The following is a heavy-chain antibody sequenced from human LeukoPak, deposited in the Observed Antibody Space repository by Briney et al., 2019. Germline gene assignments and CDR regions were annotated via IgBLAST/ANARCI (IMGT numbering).Heavy chain of an antibody. CDR3: VKDLYKAAEYHLVR. D-gene: IGHD2-2*01. CDR1: VFTFSSHA. J-gene: IGHJ4*01. Sequence: PGGSLRLSCAASVFTFSSHAMHWVRQASGKGLEWVSVISYDGNNKYYADSVKGRFTISRDNPRNTLYLQMNSLRAEDTAVYFCVKDLYKAAEYHLVRWGQGTLVTVSS. V-gene: IGHV3-30*04. CDR2: ISYDGNNK.